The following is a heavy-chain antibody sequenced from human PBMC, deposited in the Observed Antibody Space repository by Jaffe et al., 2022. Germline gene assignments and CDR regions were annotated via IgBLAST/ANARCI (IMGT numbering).Heavy chain of an antibody. V-gene: IGHV4-59*01. CDR3: AREVDYYDSSGYYYDAFDI. Sequence: QVQLQESGPGLVKPSETLSLTCTVSGGSISSYYWSWIRQPPGKGLEWIGYIYYSGSTNYNPSLKSRVTISVDTSKNQFSLKLSSVTAADTAVYYCAREVDYYDSSGYYYDAFDIWGQGTMVTVSS. CDR1: GGSISSYY. CDR2: IYYSGST. D-gene: IGHD3-22*01. J-gene: IGHJ3*02.